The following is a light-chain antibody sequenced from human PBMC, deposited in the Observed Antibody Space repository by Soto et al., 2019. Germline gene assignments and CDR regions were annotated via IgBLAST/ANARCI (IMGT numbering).Light chain of an antibody. CDR3: LHDYNSPLT. Sequence: AIQMTQSPSSLSASVGDRVTITCRASQGIRTDLGWYRQKPGKAPELLISGASSLQSGVSSRFSGRGSGTDFPLTISSLPPEDFATYYCLHDYNSPLTFGQGTRVEIK. V-gene: IGKV1-6*02. CDR2: GAS. J-gene: IGKJ1*01. CDR1: QGIRTD.